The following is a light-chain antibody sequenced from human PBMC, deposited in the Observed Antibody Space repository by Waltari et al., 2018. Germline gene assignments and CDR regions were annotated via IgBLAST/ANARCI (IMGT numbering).Light chain of an antibody. CDR2: EGS. Sequence: QSALTQPASVSGSPGQSITISCTGTSSDVGSYNFVSWYQHHPGKAPKLMIFEGSRRPSGISNRFSCSKSGNTASLTISGLQAEDEADYYCCSYAGSRTYVFGAGTKVTVL. V-gene: IGLV2-23*01. CDR1: SSDVGSYNF. CDR3: CSYAGSRTYV. J-gene: IGLJ1*01.